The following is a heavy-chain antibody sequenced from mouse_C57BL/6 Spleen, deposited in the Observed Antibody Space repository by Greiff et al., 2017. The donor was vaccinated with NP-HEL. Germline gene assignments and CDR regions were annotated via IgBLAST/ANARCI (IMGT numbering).Heavy chain of an antibody. CDR1: GYTFTSYG. V-gene: IGHV1-58*01. CDR3: ARSTYYGSSYGDWYFDV. D-gene: IGHD1-1*01. Sequence: EVKLMESGAELVRPGSSVKMSCKTSGYTFTSYGINWVKQRPGQGLEWIGYIYIGNGYTEYNEKFKGKATLTSDTSSSTAYMQLSSLTSEDSAIYFCARSTYYGSSYGDWYFDVWGTGATVTVA. J-gene: IGHJ1*03. CDR2: IYIGNGYT.